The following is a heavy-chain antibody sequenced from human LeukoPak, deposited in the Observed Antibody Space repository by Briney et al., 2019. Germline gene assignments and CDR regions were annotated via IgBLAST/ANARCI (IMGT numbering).Heavy chain of an antibody. CDR3: ARGRHDITMIVVVMTSVSYYLDV. CDR2: INPSGST. J-gene: IGHJ6*03. Sequence: SETLSLTCAVYGGSFSGYHWTSIRQSPRKGLEWIGDINPSGSTYYNPSHKSRLTISVDTSKNQFSLKLRSVTAADTAVYYCARGRHDITMIVVVMTSVSYYLDVWGKGTTVTVS. D-gene: IGHD3-22*01. CDR1: GGSFSGYH. V-gene: IGHV4-34*01.